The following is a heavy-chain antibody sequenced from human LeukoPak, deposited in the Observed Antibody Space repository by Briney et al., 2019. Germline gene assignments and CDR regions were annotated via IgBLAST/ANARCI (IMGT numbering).Heavy chain of an antibody. CDR2: ISSSSSYI. J-gene: IGHJ4*02. Sequence: GGSLRLSCAASGFTFSSYSMNWVRQAPGKGLEWVSSISSSSSYIYYADSAKGRFTISRDNAKNSLYLQMNSLRAEDTAVYYCARDLGDYVPLVDYWGQGTLVTVSS. CDR1: GFTFSSYS. D-gene: IGHD4-17*01. CDR3: ARDLGDYVPLVDY. V-gene: IGHV3-21*01.